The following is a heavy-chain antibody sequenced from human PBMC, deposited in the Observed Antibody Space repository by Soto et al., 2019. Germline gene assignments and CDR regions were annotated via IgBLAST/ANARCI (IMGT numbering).Heavy chain of an antibody. CDR3: AKGGYCDSSNCLDYYYKGMDV. V-gene: IGHV3-30*18. D-gene: IGHD3-22*01. CDR1: GFTFSSYG. Sequence: SGGSLRLSCAASGFTFSSYGVHWVRQAPGKGLEWVAVISYDGSNKYYADSVKGRFTISRDNSKNTLYLQMNSLRAEDTAVYYCAKGGYCDSSNCLDYYYKGMDVWGQGTTVTVSS. J-gene: IGHJ6*02. CDR2: ISYDGSNK.